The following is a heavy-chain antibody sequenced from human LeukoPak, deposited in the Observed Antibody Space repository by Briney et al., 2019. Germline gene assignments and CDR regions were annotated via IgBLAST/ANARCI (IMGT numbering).Heavy chain of an antibody. J-gene: IGHJ3*02. V-gene: IGHV4-59*01. Sequence: SETLSLTCIVSGASMNNYYWSWIRQHPGKGLEWIAYIHYTGITNYNPFLKSRVTISLDTSKNQFSLKLNSVTAADTAFYYCARILEGSGAAFDIWGQGTMVTVSS. CDR1: GASMNNYY. CDR3: ARILEGSGAAFDI. CDR2: IHYTGIT. D-gene: IGHD1-26*01.